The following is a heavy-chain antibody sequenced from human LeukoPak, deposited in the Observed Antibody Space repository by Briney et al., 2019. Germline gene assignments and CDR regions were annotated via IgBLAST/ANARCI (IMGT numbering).Heavy chain of an antibody. CDR2: IPNDRRNN. Sequence: PGGSLRLSCAASGFTFSSYSMHWVRQAPGKGREWVAVIPNDRRNNYYGASVKGRFTISRDNSKNTLYLQMNSLRAEDTAVYYCARGSYRTFDYWGQGTLVTVSS. D-gene: IGHD3-16*02. CDR1: GFTFSSYS. J-gene: IGHJ4*02. V-gene: IGHV3-30*03. CDR3: ARGSYRTFDY.